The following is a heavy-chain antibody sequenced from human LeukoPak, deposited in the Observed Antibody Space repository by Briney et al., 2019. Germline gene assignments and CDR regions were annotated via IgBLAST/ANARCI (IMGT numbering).Heavy chain of an antibody. Sequence: GGSLRLSCAASGFTFSSYAMSWVRQAPGKGLEWVSTISGRGDSTYYADSVKGRFTISRDNSKNTLYLQMNSLRLEDTAGYYCAKGAGYSSNWNFDYWGQGTLVTVSS. V-gene: IGHV3-23*01. CDR1: GFTFSSYA. CDR2: ISGRGDST. J-gene: IGHJ4*02. CDR3: AKGAGYSSNWNFDY. D-gene: IGHD6-13*01.